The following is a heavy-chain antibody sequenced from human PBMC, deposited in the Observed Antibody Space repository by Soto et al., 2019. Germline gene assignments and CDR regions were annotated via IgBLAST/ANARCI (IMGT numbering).Heavy chain of an antibody. Sequence: GXSVKVSCKASGFTFTSSAVQWVRQARGQRLEWIGWIVVGSGNTNYAQKFQERVTITRDMSTSTAYMELSSLRSEDTAVYYCAAEGSGRYSGSPIWGQGTMVTVSS. CDR2: IVVGSGNT. CDR1: GFTFTSSA. J-gene: IGHJ3*02. CDR3: AAEGSGRYSGSPI. V-gene: IGHV1-58*01. D-gene: IGHD1-26*01.